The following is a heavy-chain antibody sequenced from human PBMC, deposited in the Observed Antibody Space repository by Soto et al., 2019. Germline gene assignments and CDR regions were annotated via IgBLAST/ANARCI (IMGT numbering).Heavy chain of an antibody. Sequence: GASVKVSCKASGYTFTSYGISWVRQAPGQGLEWMGWISAYNGNTNYAQKLQGRVTMTTDTSTSTAYMELRSLRSDDTAVYYCARRYQLPLSSYYYMDVWGKGTTVTVSS. CDR2: ISAYNGNT. D-gene: IGHD2-2*01. J-gene: IGHJ6*03. V-gene: IGHV1-18*01. CDR1: GYTFTSYG. CDR3: ARRYQLPLSSYYYMDV.